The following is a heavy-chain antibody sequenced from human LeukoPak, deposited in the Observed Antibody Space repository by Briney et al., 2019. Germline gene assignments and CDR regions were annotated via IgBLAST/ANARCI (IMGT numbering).Heavy chain of an antibody. D-gene: IGHD5-24*01. J-gene: IGHJ4*02. CDR2: ISYDGSNK. Sequence: GRSLRLSCAASGFTFSSYAMHWVRQAPGKGLEWVAVISYDGSNKYYADSVKGRFTISRDNSKNTLYLQVNSLRAEDTAVYYCARDNGYNVGYLDYWGQGTLVAVSS. CDR3: ARDNGYNVGYLDY. CDR1: GFTFSSYA. V-gene: IGHV3-30-3*01.